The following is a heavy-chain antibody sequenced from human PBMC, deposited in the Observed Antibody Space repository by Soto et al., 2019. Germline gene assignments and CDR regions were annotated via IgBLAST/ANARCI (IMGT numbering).Heavy chain of an antibody. CDR2: IYYSGST. D-gene: IGHD4-17*01. CDR1: SGSISNYY. Sequence: SETLSLTCTVSSGSISNYYWSWIRQPPRKGLEWIGYIYYSGSTNYNPSLESRVTISVDTSKNQFSLRLSSVTAADTAVYYCARESVVGRYGDPRPYYMDVWGKGTTVTAP. CDR3: ARESVVGRYGDPRPYYMDV. J-gene: IGHJ6*03. V-gene: IGHV4-59*01.